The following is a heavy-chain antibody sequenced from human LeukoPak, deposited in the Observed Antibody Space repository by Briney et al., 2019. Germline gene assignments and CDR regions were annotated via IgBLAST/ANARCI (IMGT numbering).Heavy chain of an antibody. J-gene: IGHJ4*02. D-gene: IGHD3-10*01. V-gene: IGHV7-4-1*02. CDR1: GYTFTSYA. CDR2: INTNTGNP. Sequence: ASVKVSFKASGYTFTSYAMNWVRQAPGQGLEWMGWINTNTGNPTYAQGFTGRFVFSLDTSVSTAYLQISNLKAEDTAVYYCARVEDEAGSYYFDYWGQGTLVTVSS. CDR3: ARVEDEAGSYYFDY.